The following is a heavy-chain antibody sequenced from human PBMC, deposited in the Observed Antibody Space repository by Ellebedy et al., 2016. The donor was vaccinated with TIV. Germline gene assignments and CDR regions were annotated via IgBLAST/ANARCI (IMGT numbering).Heavy chain of an antibody. CDR3: ARHRGYYYYYGMDV. CDR1: GDTFTNYA. J-gene: IGHJ6*02. Sequence: SVKVSCKAPGDTFTNYAFTWVRQAPGQGLEWMGGIIPMFATTNYAQKFQGRVTITADRFTSTAYMELSSLRSEDTAVYYCARHRGYYYYYGMDVWGQGTLVTVSS. CDR2: IIPMFATT. V-gene: IGHV1-69*06.